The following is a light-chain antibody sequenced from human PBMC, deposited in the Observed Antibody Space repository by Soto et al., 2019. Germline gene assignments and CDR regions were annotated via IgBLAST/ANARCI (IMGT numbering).Light chain of an antibody. Sequence: QSVLTQPASASGAPGQRVTISCSVSSSNIGSNYVYWYQQLPGTAPKLLIYRNNQRRSGVPERFSGSKSDTSVSLAISGLRSEDEANYYCAAWDDSLRGVLFGGGTKLTVL. J-gene: IGLJ2*01. CDR3: AAWDDSLRGVL. CDR1: SSNIGSNY. CDR2: RNN. V-gene: IGLV1-47*01.